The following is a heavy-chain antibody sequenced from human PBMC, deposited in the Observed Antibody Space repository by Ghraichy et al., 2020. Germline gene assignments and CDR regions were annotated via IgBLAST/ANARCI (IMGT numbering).Heavy chain of an antibody. CDR3: ARGELKALIAAAGRNKNWFDP. D-gene: IGHD6-13*01. CDR1: GGSFSGYY. J-gene: IGHJ5*02. Sequence: SETLSLTCAVYGGSFSGYYWSWIRQPPGKGLEWIGEINHSGSTNYNPSLKSRVTISVDTSKNQFSLKLSSVTAADTAVYYCARGELKALIAAAGRNKNWFDPWGQGTLVTVSS. V-gene: IGHV4-34*01. CDR2: INHSGST.